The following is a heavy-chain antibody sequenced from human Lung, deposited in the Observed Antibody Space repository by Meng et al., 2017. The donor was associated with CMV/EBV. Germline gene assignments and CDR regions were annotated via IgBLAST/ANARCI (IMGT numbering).Heavy chain of an antibody. CDR2: INSDGSST. CDR1: GFTFSSYW. Sequence: GGSXRLXCAASGFTFSSYWMHWVRQAPGKGLVWVSRINSDGSSTSYADSVEGRFTISRDNAKNTLYLQMNSLRAEDTAVYYCARDKVRYYDFWSGYGGMEVGXQGNXVTVSS. V-gene: IGHV3-74*01. CDR3: ARDKVRYYDFWSGYGGMEV. D-gene: IGHD3-3*01. J-gene: IGHJ6*02.